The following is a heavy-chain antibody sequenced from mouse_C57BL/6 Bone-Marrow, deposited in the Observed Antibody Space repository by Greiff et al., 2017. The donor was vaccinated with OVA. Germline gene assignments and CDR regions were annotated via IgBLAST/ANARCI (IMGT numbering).Heavy chain of an antibody. J-gene: IGHJ2*01. CDR1: GFSLSTSGMG. V-gene: IGHV8-12*01. CDR2: IYWDDDK. CDR3: ARSPLYYDPMDYFDY. D-gene: IGHD1-1*02. Sequence: QVQLKESGPGILQSSQTLSLTCSFSGFSLSTSGMGVSWIRQPSGKGLEWLAHIYWDDDKRYNPSLKSRLTISKDTSRNQVFLKITSVDTADTATYYCARSPLYYDPMDYFDYWGQGTTLTVSS.